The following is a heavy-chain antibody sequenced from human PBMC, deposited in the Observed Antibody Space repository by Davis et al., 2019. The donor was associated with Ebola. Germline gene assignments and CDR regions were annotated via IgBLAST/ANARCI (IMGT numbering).Heavy chain of an antibody. Sequence: GESLKISCAASGFTFSSYSMNWVRQAPGKGLEWVSYISSSSSTIYYADSVKGRFTISRDNAKNSLYLQMNSLRDEDTAVYYCARKGLWFGELFLYGMDVWGQGTTVTVSS. D-gene: IGHD3-10*01. CDR2: ISSSSSTI. CDR1: GFTFSSYS. CDR3: ARKGLWFGELFLYGMDV. J-gene: IGHJ6*02. V-gene: IGHV3-48*02.